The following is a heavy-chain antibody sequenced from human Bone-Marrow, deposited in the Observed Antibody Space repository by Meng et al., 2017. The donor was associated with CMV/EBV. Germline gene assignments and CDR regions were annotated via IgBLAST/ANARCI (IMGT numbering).Heavy chain of an antibody. CDR3: ARRLVGATWGGYYYYYGMDV. CDR2: IYYSGST. CDR1: GGSISSSSYY. J-gene: IGHJ6*02. D-gene: IGHD1-26*01. V-gene: IGHV4-39*01. Sequence: GSLRLSCTVSGGSISSSSYYWGWIRQPPGKGLEWIGSIYYSGSTYYNPSLKSRVTISVDTSKNQFSLKLSSVTAADTAVYYCARRLVGATWGGYYYYYGMDVWGQGTTVTVSS.